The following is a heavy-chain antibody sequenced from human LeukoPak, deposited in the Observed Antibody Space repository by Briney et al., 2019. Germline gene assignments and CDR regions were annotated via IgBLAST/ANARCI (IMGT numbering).Heavy chain of an antibody. CDR3: ARGGLLWFGDPTQIFDY. CDR2: INPNSGGT. Sequence: GASVTVSCKASGYTFTGYYMHWVRQAPGQGLAWMGWINPNSGGTNYAQKFQGRVTMTRDTSISTAYMELSRLRSDDTAVYYCARGGLLWFGDPTQIFDYWGQGTLVTVSS. J-gene: IGHJ4*02. CDR1: GYTFTGYY. V-gene: IGHV1-2*02. D-gene: IGHD3-10*01.